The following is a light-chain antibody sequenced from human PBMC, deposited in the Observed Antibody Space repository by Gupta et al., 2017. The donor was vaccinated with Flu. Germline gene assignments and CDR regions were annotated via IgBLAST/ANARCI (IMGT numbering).Light chain of an antibody. CDR3: AAWDDSLNGPV. CDR2: WNN. V-gene: IGLV1-47*01. CDR1: SSNIGTNY. J-gene: IGLJ2*01. Sequence: QSVLTQPPSASGTPGQRVTISCSGSSSNIGTNYVFWYQHLPGPAPKLLIYWNNQRPSGVPARFSGSKSGTSASLAISGLRAEDEADYYCAAWDDSLNGPVFGGGTRLTVL.